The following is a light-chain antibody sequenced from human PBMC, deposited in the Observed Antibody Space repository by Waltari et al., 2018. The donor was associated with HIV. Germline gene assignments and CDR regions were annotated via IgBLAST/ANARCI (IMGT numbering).Light chain of an antibody. CDR2: DNN. V-gene: IGLV1-51*01. CDR1: RSTIGNNQ. J-gene: IGLJ1*01. CDR3: GAWDSSLSAVV. Sequence: QSVLTQPPSVSAAPGQKVTISSSGSRSTIGNNQESWYQQLPGTAPKLLIYDNNKRPSGIPDRFSASKSGTSATLGITGLQTGDEAEYYCGAWDSSLSAVVFGTGTKVTVL.